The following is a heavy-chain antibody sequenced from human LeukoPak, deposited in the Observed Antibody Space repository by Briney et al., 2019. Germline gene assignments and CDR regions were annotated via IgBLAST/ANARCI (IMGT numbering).Heavy chain of an antibody. J-gene: IGHJ5*02. Sequence: GGSLRLSCAASGFTFNIYAMSWVRLAPGKGLQWVASMCGSAGCTYYEDSVRGRFTISRDNSKNILYLQMNSLRAEDTAIYYCARDRPNYHESNGHYYNRDGDHWGQGTRVTVSS. CDR2: MCGSAGCT. CDR3: ARDRPNYHESNGHYYNRDGDH. V-gene: IGHV3-23*01. D-gene: IGHD3-10*01. CDR1: GFTFNIYA.